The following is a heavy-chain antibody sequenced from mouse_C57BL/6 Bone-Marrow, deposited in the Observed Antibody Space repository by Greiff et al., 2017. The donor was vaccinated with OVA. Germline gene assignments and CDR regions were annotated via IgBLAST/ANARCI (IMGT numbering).Heavy chain of an antibody. CDR1: GYAFSSSW. J-gene: IGHJ1*03. CDR3: ARRDPSSWYFDV. CDR2: IYPGDGDT. Sequence: VQLQQSGPELVKPGASVTISCKASGYAFSSSWMNWVKQRPGKGLEWIGRIYPGDGDTNYNGKFKGKATLTADKSSSTAYMQLSSLTSEDSAVYFCARRDPSSWYFDVWGTGTTVTVSS. D-gene: IGHD6-1*01. V-gene: IGHV1-82*01.